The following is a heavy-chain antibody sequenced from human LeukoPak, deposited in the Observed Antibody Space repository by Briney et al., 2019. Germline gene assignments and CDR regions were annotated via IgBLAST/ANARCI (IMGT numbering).Heavy chain of an antibody. D-gene: IGHD3-22*01. J-gene: IGHJ4*02. Sequence: EASVKVSCKASGYTFTSYGISWVRQAPGQGPEWMGWISAYNGNTNYAQKLQGRVTMTTDTSTSTAYMELRSLRSDDTAVYYCARDDGLLNYYDSSGYYYWDYWGQGTLVTVSS. V-gene: IGHV1-18*01. CDR3: ARDDGLLNYYDSSGYYYWDY. CDR1: GYTFTSYG. CDR2: ISAYNGNT.